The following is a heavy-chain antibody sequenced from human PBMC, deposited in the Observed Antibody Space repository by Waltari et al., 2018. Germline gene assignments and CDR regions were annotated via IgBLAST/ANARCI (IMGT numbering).Heavy chain of an antibody. J-gene: IGHJ3*01. CDR2: ISGTANYK. D-gene: IGHD5-12*01. CDR1: AVVVSDYR. CDR3: ARGRIASPANRYDDFAL. V-gene: IGHV3-21*01. Sequence: VLLVVSGGVVLITGGSLRLSCPESAVVVSDYRLSWVRRAPGKGLEWVSGISGTANYKYYTDSVKGRFTISRDNAKKSLYLQMNSLRAEDTAVYFCARGRIASPANRYDDFALWGQGIKVTVS.